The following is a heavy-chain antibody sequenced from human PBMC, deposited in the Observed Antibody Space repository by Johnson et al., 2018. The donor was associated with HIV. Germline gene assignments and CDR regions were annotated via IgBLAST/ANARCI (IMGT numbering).Heavy chain of an antibody. V-gene: IGHV3-30*04. CDR1: GFTFSSYA. CDR3: ARDLYYYDTSGYYLNGPDAFDI. D-gene: IGHD3-22*01. CDR2: ISYDGSNK. Sequence: QVQLVESGGGVVQPGRSLRLSCAASGFTFSSYAMHWVRQAPGKGLEWVAVISYDGSNKYYADSVKGRFTISRDSPKNTLYLQVNSLRAEDTAVYYCARDLYYYDTSGYYLNGPDAFDIWGQGTMVTVSS. J-gene: IGHJ3*02.